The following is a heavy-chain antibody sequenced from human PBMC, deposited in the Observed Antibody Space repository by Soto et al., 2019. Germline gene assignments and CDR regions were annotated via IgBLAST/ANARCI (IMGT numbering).Heavy chain of an antibody. V-gene: IGHV4-38-2*02. Sequence: SATLSLTCAVSGYSISSGYYWGWIRQPPGKGLEWIGSIYNSGSTYYNPSLKSRVTISVDTSKNQFSLTLSSVTAADTAVYYCARDRGYDWAYWGQGTLVTVSS. CDR2: IYNSGST. CDR1: GYSISSGYY. J-gene: IGHJ4*02. CDR3: ARDRGYDWAY. D-gene: IGHD5-12*01.